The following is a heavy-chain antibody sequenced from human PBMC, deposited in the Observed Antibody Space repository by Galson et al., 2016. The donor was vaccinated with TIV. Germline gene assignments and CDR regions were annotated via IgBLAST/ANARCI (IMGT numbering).Heavy chain of an antibody. J-gene: IGHJ4*02. CDR3: TRNPADMRKESDYYDY. CDR2: INWNGRKT. D-gene: IGHD3-9*01. CDR1: GFNFDDSA. V-gene: IGHV3-20*04. Sequence: SLRLSCATSGFNFDDSAFTWVRQVPGKGLEWVCDINWNGRKTRYRDSVTGRFTVSRDNGKKTLYLQLSSLRTEDTGLYYCTRNPADMRKESDYYDYWGQGTLVTVSS.